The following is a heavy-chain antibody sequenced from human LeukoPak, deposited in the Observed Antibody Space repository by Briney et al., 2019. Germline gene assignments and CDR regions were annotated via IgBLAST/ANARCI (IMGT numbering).Heavy chain of an antibody. CDR1: GYSISSGYY. D-gene: IGHD3-10*01. Sequence: SETLSLTCAVSGYSISSGYYWGWIRPPPGKGLEWIGSIYHSGSTYYNPSLKSRVTISVDTSNDQFSLKLSAVASADTAVYYWARDGRGAEVDFGGQGTLVTVSS. J-gene: IGHJ4*02. V-gene: IGHV4-38-2*02. CDR3: ARDGRGAEVDF. CDR2: IYHSGST.